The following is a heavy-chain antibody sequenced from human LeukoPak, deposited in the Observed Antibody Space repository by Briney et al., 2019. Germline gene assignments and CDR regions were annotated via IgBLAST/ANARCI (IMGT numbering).Heavy chain of an antibody. J-gene: IGHJ4*02. D-gene: IGHD4-23*01. CDR3: AKRSDYDGNGNYFDY. Sequence: GGSLRLSCAASGFTFSSYGMSWVRQAPGKGLEWVSAISGRDSNTYYADSVKGRFTISRDNSKNTLYLQMNSLRAEDTALYYCAKRSDYDGNGNYFDYWGQGTPVTVSS. V-gene: IGHV3-23*01. CDR1: GFTFSSYG. CDR2: ISGRDSNT.